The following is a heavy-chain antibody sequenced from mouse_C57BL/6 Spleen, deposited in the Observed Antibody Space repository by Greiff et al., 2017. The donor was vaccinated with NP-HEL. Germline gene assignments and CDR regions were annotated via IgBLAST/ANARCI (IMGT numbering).Heavy chain of an antibody. D-gene: IGHD2-2*01. CDR1: GYTFTSYW. J-gene: IGHJ3*01. CDR2: IDPSDSET. Sequence: VQLQQPGAELVRPGSSVKLSCKASGYTFTSYWMHWVKQRPIQGLEWIGNIDPSDSETHYNQKFKDKATLTVDKSSSTAYMQLSSLTSEDSAVYYCARGYDGAWFAYWGQGTLVTVSA. V-gene: IGHV1-52*01. CDR3: ARGYDGAWFAY.